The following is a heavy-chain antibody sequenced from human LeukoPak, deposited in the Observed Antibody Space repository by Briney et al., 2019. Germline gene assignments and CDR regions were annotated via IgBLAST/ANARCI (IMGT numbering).Heavy chain of an antibody. V-gene: IGHV3-21*01. CDR3: ARKMKTGDRVGTFDI. Sequence: KPGRSLRLSCAASGFTFSSHNMNWVRQAPMKGLEWVSSIGTDGSYIYYADSVQGRFTISRDNAKNSLYLQMNSLTAEDTAVYYCARKMKTGDRVGTFDIWGQGTMVTVSS. D-gene: IGHD1-1*01. CDR1: GFTFSSHN. J-gene: IGHJ3*02. CDR2: IGTDGSYI.